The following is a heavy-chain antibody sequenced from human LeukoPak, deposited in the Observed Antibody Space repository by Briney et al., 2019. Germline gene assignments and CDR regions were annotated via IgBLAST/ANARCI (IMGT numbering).Heavy chain of an antibody. CDR2: IIPIFGTA. CDR3: ARDNPSIPDRPIWEHQSTDAFDI. CDR1: GGTFSSYA. J-gene: IGHJ3*02. D-gene: IGHD1-26*01. Sequence: RASVKVSCKASGGTFSSYAISWVRQAPGQGLEWMGGIIPIFGTANYAQKFRGRVTITADESTSTAYMELSSLRSEDTAVYYCARDNPSIPDRPIWEHQSTDAFDIWGQGTMVTVSS. V-gene: IGHV1-69*13.